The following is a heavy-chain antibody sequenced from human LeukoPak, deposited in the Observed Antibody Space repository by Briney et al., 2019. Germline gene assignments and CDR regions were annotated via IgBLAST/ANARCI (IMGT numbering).Heavy chain of an antibody. D-gene: IGHD6-13*01. CDR2: IYYSGST. V-gene: IGHV4-59*08. Sequence: SETLSLTCTVSGGSISSYYWSWIRQPPGKGLEWIGYIYYSGSTNYNPSLKSRVTISVDTSKNQFSLKLSSVTAADTAVYYCARVGRIAAATYYGMDVWGQGTTVTVSS. CDR3: ARVGRIAAATYYGMDV. J-gene: IGHJ6*02. CDR1: GGSISSYY.